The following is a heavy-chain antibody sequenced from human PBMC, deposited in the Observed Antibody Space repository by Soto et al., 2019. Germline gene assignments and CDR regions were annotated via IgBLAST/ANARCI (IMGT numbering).Heavy chain of an antibody. D-gene: IGHD3-10*01. Sequence: PSQTLSLTCAISGDSVSSNSAAWNWIRQSPSRGLEWLGRTYYRSKWYNDYAVSVRSRITINPDTSKNQFSLQLNSVTPEDTAVYYCAREVLYYYGSGSLDPWGQGTLVTVSS. CDR1: GDSVSSNSAA. CDR2: TYYRSKWYN. CDR3: AREVLYYYGSGSLDP. J-gene: IGHJ5*02. V-gene: IGHV6-1*01.